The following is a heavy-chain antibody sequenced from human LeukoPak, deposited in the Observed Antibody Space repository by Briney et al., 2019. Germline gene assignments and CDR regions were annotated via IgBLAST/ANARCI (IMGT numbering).Heavy chain of an antibody. D-gene: IGHD3-16*02. J-gene: IGHJ4*02. CDR3: ARDPGVWGSYRPGNYFDY. CDR2: INSDGSST. CDR1: GFTFSSYW. V-gene: IGHV3-74*01. Sequence: GGSLRLSCAASGFTFSSYWMHWVRQAPGKGLVWVSRINSDGSSTSYADSVKGRFTISRDNAKNTLYLQMNSLRAEDTAVYYCARDPGVWGSYRPGNYFDYWGQGTLVTVSS.